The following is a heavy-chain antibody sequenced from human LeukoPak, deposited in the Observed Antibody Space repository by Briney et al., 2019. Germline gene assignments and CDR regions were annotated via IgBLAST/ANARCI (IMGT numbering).Heavy chain of an antibody. CDR1: GFTFTNYA. D-gene: IGHD4-17*01. CDR2: ISGSGGSS. V-gene: IGHV3-23*01. J-gene: IGHJ5*02. CDR3: AKAGTTVTTINWFDP. Sequence: AGGSLRLSCVASGFTFTNYAMSWVRQAPGKGLEWVSTISGSGGSSYYADSVKGRFTISRDNSKNTLYLQMNSLRAEDTAVYYCAKAGTTVTTINWFDPWGQGTLVTVSS.